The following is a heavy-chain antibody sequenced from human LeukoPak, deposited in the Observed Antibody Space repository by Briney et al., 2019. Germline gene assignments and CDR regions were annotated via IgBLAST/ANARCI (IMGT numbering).Heavy chain of an antibody. J-gene: IGHJ4*02. CDR1: GGSISSANW. Sequence: SETLSLTCAVSGGSISSANWWTWVRQPPGKGLEWIGEIYHTGSANYNPSLKSRVTISVDKSKNQFSLKLSSMTAADTAVYFCARRLDGSGSYYWGQGTLVTVSS. CDR2: IYHTGSA. D-gene: IGHD3-10*01. V-gene: IGHV4-4*02. CDR3: ARRLDGSGSYY.